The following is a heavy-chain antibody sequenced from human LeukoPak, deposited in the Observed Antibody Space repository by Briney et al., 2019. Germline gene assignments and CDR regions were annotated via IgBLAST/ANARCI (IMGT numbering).Heavy chain of an antibody. CDR2: ISYDGSNK. CDR1: GFTFSSYS. CDR3: AKDYYDSSGYPPAAGFDY. J-gene: IGHJ4*02. Sequence: PGGSLRLSCAASGFTFSSYSMNWVRQAPGKGLEWVAVISYDGSNKYYADSVKGRFTISRDNSKNTLYLQMNSLRAEDTAVYYCAKDYYDSSGYPPAAGFDYWGQGTPVTVSS. V-gene: IGHV3-30*18. D-gene: IGHD3-22*01.